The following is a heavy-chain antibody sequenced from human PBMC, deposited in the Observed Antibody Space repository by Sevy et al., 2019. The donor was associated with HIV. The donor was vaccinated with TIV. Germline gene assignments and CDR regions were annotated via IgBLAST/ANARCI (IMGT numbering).Heavy chain of an antibody. D-gene: IGHD3-3*01. CDR2: ITSNSGTI. V-gene: IGHV3-11*01. CDR1: GFTLSDFD. CDR3: ERSPITISLSDDFDI. Sequence: GGSLRLSCAASGFTLSDFDMGWIRQAPGKGLEWVSYITSNSGTIYNADSVKGRFAISRDNAKNSLFLQMNSLGAEDTAVYYCERSPITISLSDDFDIWGQGTLVTVSS. J-gene: IGHJ4*03.